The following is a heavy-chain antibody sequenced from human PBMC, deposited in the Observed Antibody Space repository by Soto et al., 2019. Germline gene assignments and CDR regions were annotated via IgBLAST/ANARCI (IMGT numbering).Heavy chain of an antibody. V-gene: IGHV4-30-2*01. CDR2: IYHSGST. J-gene: IGHJ3*02. D-gene: IGHD1-26*01. CDR1: GGSINSGSYS. Sequence: ASETLSLTCAVSGGSINSGSYSWSWIRQPPGKGLEWIGYIYHSGSTNLNPSLKSRVTISVDTSTNQFSLQLNSVTAADTAVYFCARGELLGDAFDIWGQGTMVT. CDR3: ARGELLGDAFDI.